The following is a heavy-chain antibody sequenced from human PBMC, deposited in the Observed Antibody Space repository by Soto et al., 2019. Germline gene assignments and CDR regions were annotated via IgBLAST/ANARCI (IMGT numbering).Heavy chain of an antibody. CDR1: GGTFSSYA. J-gene: IGHJ6*02. Sequence: QVQLVQSGAEVKKPGSSVKVSCKASGGTFSSYAISWVRQAPGQGLEWMGGIIPIFDTADYAQKFQGRVTTTAYESTNTAYMVLRRLRSEDTAVYDCAGQSSGVAGYYYGMDVWGQGTTVTVSS. CDR2: IIPIFDTA. CDR3: AGQSSGVAGYYYGMDV. V-gene: IGHV1-69*12. D-gene: IGHD3-22*01.